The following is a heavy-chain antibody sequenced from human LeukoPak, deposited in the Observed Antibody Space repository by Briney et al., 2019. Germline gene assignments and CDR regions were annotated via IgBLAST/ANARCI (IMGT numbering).Heavy chain of an antibody. J-gene: IGHJ5*02. CDR3: ARVELGFAR. Sequence: SETLSLTCAVYGGSFSGYYWSWIRQPPGKGLEWIGEINHSGSTNYNASLKKRFTISVDTSKNQFCLKLRSVNAAEKAVYYCARVELGFARWGPGTLVTVSS. CDR2: INHSGST. V-gene: IGHV4-34*01. CDR1: GGSFSGYY.